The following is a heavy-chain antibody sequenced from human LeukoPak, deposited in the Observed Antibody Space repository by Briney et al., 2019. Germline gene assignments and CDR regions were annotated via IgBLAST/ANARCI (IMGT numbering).Heavy chain of an antibody. Sequence: GGSLRLSCVVSGIPFSYYYMNWIRKAPGKRLERISYISSSTSYTDYADSVKGRFTISRDNAKSALYLQMHSLRLEDTAVYYCAAVTAADFWGQGTLVTVSS. CDR1: GIPFSYYY. J-gene: IGHJ4*02. V-gene: IGHV3-11*03. CDR3: AAVTAADF. D-gene: IGHD6-13*01. CDR2: ISSSTSYT.